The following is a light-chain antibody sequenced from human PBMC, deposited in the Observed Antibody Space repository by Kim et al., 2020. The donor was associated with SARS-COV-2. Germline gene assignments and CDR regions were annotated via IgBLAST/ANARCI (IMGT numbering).Light chain of an antibody. J-gene: IGLJ2*01. V-gene: IGLV1-44*01. CDR3: AAWDGSLNGVV. Sequence: GQRVTISCSGSSSKSVRNTVNWYQQLPGTAPKLRIYSNNQRPSGVPDRISGSKSGTAASLAISGLQSEDEADYYCAAWDGSLNGVVFGGGTQLTVL. CDR2: SNN. CDR1: SSKSVRNT.